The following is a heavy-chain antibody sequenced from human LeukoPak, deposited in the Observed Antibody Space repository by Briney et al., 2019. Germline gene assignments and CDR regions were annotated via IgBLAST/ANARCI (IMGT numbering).Heavy chain of an antibody. CDR3: ATRVSTSRSFDY. CDR1: GFTVSNNY. J-gene: IGHJ4*02. Sequence: GGSLRLSCVVSGFTVSNNYMSWVRQAPRKGLEWVSLIYSGGSTYYADSVKGRFTISRDNSKNTVYLQMNSLRAEDTAMYYCATRVSTSRSFDYWGQGTLVTVSS. V-gene: IGHV3-53*01. CDR2: IYSGGST.